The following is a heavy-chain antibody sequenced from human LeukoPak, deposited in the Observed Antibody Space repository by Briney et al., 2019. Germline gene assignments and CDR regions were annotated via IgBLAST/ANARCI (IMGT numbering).Heavy chain of an antibody. V-gene: IGHV4-39*07. CDR2: IYYSGST. Sequence: SETLSLTCTVSGGSISSSSYYWGWIRQPPGKGLEWIGSIYYSGSTNYNPPLKSRVTISVDTSKNQFSLKLSSVTVADTAVYYCARPGGYYIDYWGQGTLVTVSS. CDR1: GGSISSSSYY. J-gene: IGHJ4*02. CDR3: ARPGGYYIDY. D-gene: IGHD3-22*01.